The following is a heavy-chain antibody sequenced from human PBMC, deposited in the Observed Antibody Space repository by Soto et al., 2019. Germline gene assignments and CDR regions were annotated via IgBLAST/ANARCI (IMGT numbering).Heavy chain of an antibody. CDR1: GGSISSYY. D-gene: IGHD2-21*02. J-gene: IGHJ4*01. V-gene: IGHV4-59*08. CDR2: IYYSAST. CDR3: ARHLPCYGGDRYPLAY. Sequence: SETLSLTCTVSGGSISSYYWSWIRQPPGKGLEWIGYIYYSASTNYSPSLKSRVTISVDTSKNQFSLNLSSVTAADTAVYYCARHLPCYGGDRYPLAYRGQGTLVTVSS.